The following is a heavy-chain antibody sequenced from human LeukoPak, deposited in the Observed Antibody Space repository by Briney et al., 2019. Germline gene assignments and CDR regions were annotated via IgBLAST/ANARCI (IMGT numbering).Heavy chain of an antibody. D-gene: IGHD4-23*01. CDR1: GGTFSSYA. Sequence: ASVQVSCKASGGTFSSYAISWVRQAPGQGLEWMGGIIPIFGTANYAQKFQGRVTITADESTSTAYMELSSLRSEDTAVYYCAFSGGNSGNDYYYDYGMDVWGQGTTVTVSS. J-gene: IGHJ6*02. V-gene: IGHV1-69*13. CDR3: AFSGGNSGNDYYYDYGMDV. CDR2: IIPIFGTA.